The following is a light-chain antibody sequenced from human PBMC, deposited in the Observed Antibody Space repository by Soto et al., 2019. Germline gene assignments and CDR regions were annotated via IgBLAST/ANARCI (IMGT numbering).Light chain of an antibody. CDR1: QSISSW. J-gene: IGKJ4*01. Sequence: DIQMTQSSSTLSASVGDRVTIACRASQSISSWLAWYQQKPGNAPKLLIYQASSLQSGVPSRFGGSGSGTEFTLTISSLQPDDLATYYCQQLHTYPLTFCGEINVDIK. CDR3: QQLHTYPLT. CDR2: QAS. V-gene: IGKV1-5*03.